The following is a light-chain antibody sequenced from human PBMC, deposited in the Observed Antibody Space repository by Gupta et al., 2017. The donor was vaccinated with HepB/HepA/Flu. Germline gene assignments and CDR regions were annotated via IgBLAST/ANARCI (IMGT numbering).Light chain of an antibody. Sequence: QLVLTQSPSASASLGASVKLTCTLSSGHSSYAIAWHQQQPEKGPRYLMKVNSDGSHNKGDGIPDRFSGSSSGAERYLTISSLQSEDEDDYYCQTWGTAKVFGGGTKLTVL. J-gene: IGLJ3*02. V-gene: IGLV4-69*01. CDR1: SGHSSYA. CDR3: QTWGTAKV. CDR2: VNSDGSH.